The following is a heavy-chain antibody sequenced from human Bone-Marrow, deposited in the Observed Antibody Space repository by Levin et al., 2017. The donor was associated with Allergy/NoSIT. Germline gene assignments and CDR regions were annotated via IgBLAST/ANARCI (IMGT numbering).Heavy chain of an antibody. J-gene: IGHJ6*02. Sequence: GGSLRLSCAASGFRFGDFGLSWFRQAPGKGLEWIGFIRRRNFGGTTKYAASVAGRFIISRDDSKSIMYLEMNSLKSEDTAVYFCARLGADSDAIDFHLFNYCFDVWGHGTADTVSS. V-gene: IGHV3-49*03. CDR2: IRRRNFGGTT. CDR3: ARLGADSDAIDFHLFNYCFDV. CDR1: GFRFGDFG. D-gene: IGHD3-3*01.